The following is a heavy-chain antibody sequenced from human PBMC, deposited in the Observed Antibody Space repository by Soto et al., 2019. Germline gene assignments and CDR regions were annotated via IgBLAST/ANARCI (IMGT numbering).Heavy chain of an antibody. J-gene: IGHJ6*02. CDR1: GFTFSSYG. D-gene: IGHD3-22*01. Sequence: QVQLVESEGGVVQPGRSLRLSCAASGFTFSSYGMHWVRQAPGKGLEWVAVIWYDGSNKYYADSVKGRFTISRDNSKNTLYLQMNSLRAEDTAVYYCARVPITMIGNYYGMDVWGQGTTVTVSS. CDR3: ARVPITMIGNYYGMDV. V-gene: IGHV3-33*01. CDR2: IWYDGSNK.